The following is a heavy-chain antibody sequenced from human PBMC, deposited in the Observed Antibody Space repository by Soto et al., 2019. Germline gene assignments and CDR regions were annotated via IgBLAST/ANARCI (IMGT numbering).Heavy chain of an antibody. V-gene: IGHV1-18*01. CDR2: ISAYNGNT. Sequence: ASVKVSCKASGYTFTSYGISWVRPAPGQGLAWMGWISAYNGNTNYAQKLQGRVTMTTDTSTSTAYVELRSLRSDDTAVYYCARDKGGGYSYGGYCSGGSCQRPLYYYYMDVWGKGTTVTVSS. CDR3: ARDKGGGYSYGGYCSGGSCQRPLYYYYMDV. CDR1: GYTFTSYG. D-gene: IGHD2-15*01. J-gene: IGHJ6*03.